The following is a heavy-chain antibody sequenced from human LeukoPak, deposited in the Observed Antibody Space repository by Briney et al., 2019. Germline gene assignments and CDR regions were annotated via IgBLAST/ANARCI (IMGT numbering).Heavy chain of an antibody. Sequence: PGTSLSLSYAASGFIFSNYVMHWVRQAPGKGLEWVAVIWHDGSEKYYGDSVKGRFSISRDNSKNTLYLQMNSLRAEDTAVYFCVKESDAFDIWGQGTMVTVSS. V-gene: IGHV3-33*06. CDR2: IWHDGSEK. CDR1: GFIFSNYV. J-gene: IGHJ3*02. CDR3: VKESDAFDI.